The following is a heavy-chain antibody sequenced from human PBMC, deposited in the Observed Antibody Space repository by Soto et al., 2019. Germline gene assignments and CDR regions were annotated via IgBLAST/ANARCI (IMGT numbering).Heavy chain of an antibody. D-gene: IGHD6-13*01. CDR3: ARGRAAAGGDFDY. CDR1: GGSISSYY. Sequence: SETLSLTCTVSGGSISSYYWSWIRQPPGKGLEWVGYIYYSGSTNYNPSLKSRVTISVDTSKNQFSLKLSSVTAADTAVYYCARGRAAAGGDFDYWGQGTLVTVSS. J-gene: IGHJ4*02. CDR2: IYYSGST. V-gene: IGHV4-59*01.